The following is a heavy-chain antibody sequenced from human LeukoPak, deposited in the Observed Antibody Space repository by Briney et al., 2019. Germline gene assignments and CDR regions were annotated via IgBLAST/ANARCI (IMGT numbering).Heavy chain of an antibody. J-gene: IGHJ4*02. Sequence: PGGSLRLSCAASGFTFSSYSMNWVRQAPGKGLEWIGYIYYSGSTNYNPSLKSRVTISVDTSKNQFSLKLSSVTAADTAVYYCARAGGSWFPTIDYWGQGTLVTVSS. CDR1: GFTFSSYS. CDR3: ARAGGSWFPTIDY. V-gene: IGHV4-59*01. D-gene: IGHD6-13*01. CDR2: IYYSGST.